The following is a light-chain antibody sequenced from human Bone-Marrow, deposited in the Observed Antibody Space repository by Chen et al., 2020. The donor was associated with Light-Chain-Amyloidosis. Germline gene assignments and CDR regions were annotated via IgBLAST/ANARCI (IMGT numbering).Light chain of an antibody. Sequence: SYVLTQPSSVSVAPGQPATIACGGTNIGSTSVHWSQQMPGQAPRLVVYADSDRPSGIPERLAGSNYGNTATLTISRVEAGDEADYYCQVWDRSGDRPVFGGGTKLTVL. CDR1: NIGSTS. V-gene: IGLV3-21*02. CDR2: ADS. CDR3: QVWDRSGDRPV. J-gene: IGLJ3*02.